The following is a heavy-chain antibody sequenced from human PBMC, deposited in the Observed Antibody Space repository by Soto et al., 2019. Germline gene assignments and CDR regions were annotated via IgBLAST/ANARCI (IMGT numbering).Heavy chain of an antibody. Sequence: ASVKVSCKASGGTFSNYACSWVRQAPGQGLEWLGGIMPIFGNTGYAQKFQGRVTMTRNTSISTAYMELSSLRSEDTAVYYCAREKYGGYFDYWGQGTLVTVSS. J-gene: IGHJ4*02. CDR1: GGTFSNYA. D-gene: IGHD2-15*01. CDR3: AREKYGGYFDY. CDR2: IMPIFGNT. V-gene: IGHV1-8*02.